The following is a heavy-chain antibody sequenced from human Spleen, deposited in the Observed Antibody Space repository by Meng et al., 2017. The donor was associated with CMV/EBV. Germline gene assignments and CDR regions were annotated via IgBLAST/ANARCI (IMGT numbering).Heavy chain of an antibody. J-gene: IGHJ6*02. CDR2: IWYDGSND. CDR1: GFTFSYYG. D-gene: IGHD2-2*01. V-gene: IGHV3-33*03. CDR3: AKVQLLGHYYGMDV. Sequence: GGSLRLSCAASGFTFSYYGMHWVRQVPGKGLEWVAVIWYDGSNDYYSDSVRGRFTISRDNSKSMLFLQMNSLRVDDTAVYYCAKVQLLGHYYGMDVWGQGTTVTVS.